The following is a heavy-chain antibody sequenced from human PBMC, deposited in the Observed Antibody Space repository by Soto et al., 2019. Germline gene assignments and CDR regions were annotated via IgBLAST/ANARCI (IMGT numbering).Heavy chain of an antibody. CDR2: ITASGGRT. Sequence: EVHLLESGGGLVQPGGSLRLSRTASGFTFSSYAMTWVRQAPGRGLEGVSGITASGGRTYYADSVKGRFTISRDNSKSTLYLQMNRLRAEDTAVYYCAKDTSYGDYVRWFDSWGQGTLVTVSS. D-gene: IGHD4-17*01. CDR1: GFTFSSYA. V-gene: IGHV3-23*01. CDR3: AKDTSYGDYVRWFDS. J-gene: IGHJ5*01.